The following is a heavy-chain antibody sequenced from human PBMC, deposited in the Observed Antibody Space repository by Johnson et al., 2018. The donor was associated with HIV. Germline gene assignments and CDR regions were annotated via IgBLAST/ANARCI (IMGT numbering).Heavy chain of an antibody. CDR2: IQSKTAGGTT. CDR3: SNSHDAFDI. J-gene: IGHJ3*02. D-gene: IGHD4-23*01. Sequence: VQLVESGGGLVKPAGSLRLSCAASGFTFSNAWMNWVRQAPGKGLEWLGRIQSKTAGGTTDYAAPVKGRFTISRDDSKNTLYLQMNSLKTEDTAVYYCSNSHDAFDIWGQGTMVTVSS. V-gene: IGHV3-15*01. CDR1: GFTFSNAW.